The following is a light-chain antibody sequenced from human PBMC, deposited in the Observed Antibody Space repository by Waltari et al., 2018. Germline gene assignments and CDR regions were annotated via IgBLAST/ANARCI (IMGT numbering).Light chain of an antibody. CDR3: HSRDTISTRV. V-gene: IGLV3-19*01. Sequence: SSELTQDPAVSVALGQTVRITCQGDSLRRYYASWYQQRPRQAPRLVLYGQDNRPSGIPDRFSGSTSGDTASVTITGAQAEDEADDYCHSRDTISTRVFGGGTRLTV. J-gene: IGLJ3*02. CDR2: GQD. CDR1: SLRRYY.